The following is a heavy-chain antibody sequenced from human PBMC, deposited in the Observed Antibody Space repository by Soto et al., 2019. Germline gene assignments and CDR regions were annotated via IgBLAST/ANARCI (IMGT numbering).Heavy chain of an antibody. CDR3: GRVRFGDAFDY. CDR2: VNPDNHNT. J-gene: IGHJ4*02. D-gene: IGHD4-17*01. Sequence: QVQLVQSGPEVKKAGASVKVSCEVSGYRCLSFGINWVRQAPGQGLEWVGWVNPDNHNTNYSQNLQHRVALTTDTSTYTAFLELRDLTSDDTAVYYCGRVRFGDAFDYWGKGTLVTVSS. V-gene: IGHV1-18*01. CDR1: GYRCLSFG.